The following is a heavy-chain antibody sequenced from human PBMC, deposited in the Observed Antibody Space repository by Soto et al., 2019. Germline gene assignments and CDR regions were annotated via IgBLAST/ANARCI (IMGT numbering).Heavy chain of an antibody. CDR3: ARDDVGYYFDRSAYDY. V-gene: IGHV1-18*04. D-gene: IGHD3-22*01. J-gene: IGHJ4*02. Sequence: ASVKVSCKASGYTFISYGISWVRQAPGQGLEWMGWISPYNDNTNYAQKLQGRVTMTTDTSTSTAYMELRSLRSDDTAVYYCARDDVGYYFDRSAYDYWGQGTLVTVSS. CDR2: ISPYNDNT. CDR1: GYTFISYG.